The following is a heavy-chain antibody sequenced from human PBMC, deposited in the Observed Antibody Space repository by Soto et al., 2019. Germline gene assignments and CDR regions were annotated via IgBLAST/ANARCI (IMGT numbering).Heavy chain of an antibody. CDR2: ISGGGNDR. J-gene: IGHJ4*02. V-gene: IGHV3-23*01. CDR3: ARSLFIASTDTEPFDS. Sequence: LRLSCAASGFTFSSYAMSWVRQAPGKGLEWVSAISGGGNDRFYADSVRGRFTISRDNSRNTLYLHMNSLRAEDTAVHYCARSLFIASTDTEPFDSWGQGTLVTVS. D-gene: IGHD6-13*01. CDR1: GFTFSSYA.